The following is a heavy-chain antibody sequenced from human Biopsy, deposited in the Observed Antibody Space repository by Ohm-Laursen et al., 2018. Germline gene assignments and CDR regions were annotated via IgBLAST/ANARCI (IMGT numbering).Heavy chain of an antibody. J-gene: IGHJ4*02. CDR2: IGGYNGNT. CDR3: ARVALPLYLDN. D-gene: IGHD2-21*01. Sequence: ASVKVSCKASGYSFNNYGINWVRQAPGQGLEWMGRIGGYNGNTKYAQKFQGRVTMTTDTSTSAVYMEVRSLRSDDTAVYYCARVALPLYLDNWGQGTRVTVSS. V-gene: IGHV1-18*01. CDR1: GYSFNNYG.